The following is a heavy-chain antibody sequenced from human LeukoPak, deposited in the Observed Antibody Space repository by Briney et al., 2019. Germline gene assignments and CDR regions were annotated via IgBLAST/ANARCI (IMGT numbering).Heavy chain of an antibody. CDR3: ARHGSWSFDY. J-gene: IGHJ4*02. V-gene: IGHV3-23*01. D-gene: IGHD6-13*01. CDR2: ITSGSGSNV. Sequence: GGSLRLSCAASGFTFSSHAMSWVRQAPGKGLEWVSAITSGSGSNVYYTDYLKGRFTISRDNSKNTLYLQMNSLRAEDTAVYYCARHGSWSFDYWGQGTLVTVSA. CDR1: GFTFSSHA.